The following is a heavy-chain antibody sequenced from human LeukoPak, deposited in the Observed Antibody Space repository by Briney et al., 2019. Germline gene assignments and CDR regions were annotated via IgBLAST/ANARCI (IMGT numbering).Heavy chain of an antibody. CDR2: INSSGRAL. J-gene: IGHJ4*02. D-gene: IGHD2-8*01. CDR1: GFTFSDHY. Sequence: PGGSLRLSCAASGFTFSDHYMSWIRQAPGKGLEWVSYINSSGRALYYADSVKGRFTISRDNARNSVYLQMNSLTVEDTAVYLCTRGPDKCSKFVYWGEGVVVTVPS. V-gene: IGHV3-11*01. CDR3: TRGPDKCSKFVY.